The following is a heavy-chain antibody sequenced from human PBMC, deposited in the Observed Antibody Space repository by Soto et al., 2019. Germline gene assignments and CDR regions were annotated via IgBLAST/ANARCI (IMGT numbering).Heavy chain of an antibody. CDR1: GYSFPSHG. J-gene: IGHJ4*02. CDR3: ARDHPRGYSGLDY. Sequence: QVQLVQSGAEVKKPGASVKVSCKTSGYSFPSHGISWVRQAPGRGLEWMGWINADNGNTKYKQKFQGRVTMTTDTSTTTAYMELRNLKSDDTAVYYCARDHPRGYSGLDYWGQGTLVTVSS. V-gene: IGHV1-18*01. CDR2: INADNGNT. D-gene: IGHD5-12*01.